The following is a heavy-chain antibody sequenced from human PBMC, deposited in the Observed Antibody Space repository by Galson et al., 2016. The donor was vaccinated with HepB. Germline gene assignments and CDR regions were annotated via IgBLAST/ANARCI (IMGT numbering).Heavy chain of an antibody. CDR2: AKSDGSS. J-gene: IGHJ4*02. Sequence: SLRLSCAASGFTVSTKWIHWVRQAPGKGLVWVSCAKSDGSSEYADSVKGRFTISRDNAKNMVFLQMNSLRAEDTAVYYCARGGLTFGGVIVTWGQGTPVTVSS. V-gene: IGHV3-74*03. CDR3: ARGGLTFGGVIVT. D-gene: IGHD3-16*02. CDR1: GFTVSTKW.